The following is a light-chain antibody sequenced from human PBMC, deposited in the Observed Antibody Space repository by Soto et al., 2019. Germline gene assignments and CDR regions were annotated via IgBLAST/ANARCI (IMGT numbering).Light chain of an antibody. V-gene: IGKV3-15*01. Sequence: EIVMTQSPATLSVSPGERATLSCRASQSISSNLAWYQQKPGQAPRLLMFRTSSRATGFPARFSGSGSGTEFNLTISSLQSEDFGVYYCQQYNNWPRATFGRGTKVEIK. CDR3: QQYNNWPRAT. J-gene: IGKJ4*01. CDR1: QSISSN. CDR2: RTS.